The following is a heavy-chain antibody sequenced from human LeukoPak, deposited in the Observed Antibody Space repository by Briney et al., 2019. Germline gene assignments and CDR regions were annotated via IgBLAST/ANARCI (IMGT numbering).Heavy chain of an antibody. Sequence: SETLSLTCAVYGGSFSGYYWSWIRQPPGKGLEWIGEINHSGSTNYNPSLKSRVTISVDTSKNQFSLKLSSVTPEDTAVYYCARGVNGFLEWLSSIKNRNWFDPWGQGTLVTVSS. V-gene: IGHV4-34*01. D-gene: IGHD3-3*01. CDR3: ARGVNGFLEWLSSIKNRNWFDP. J-gene: IGHJ5*02. CDR2: INHSGST. CDR1: GGSFSGYY.